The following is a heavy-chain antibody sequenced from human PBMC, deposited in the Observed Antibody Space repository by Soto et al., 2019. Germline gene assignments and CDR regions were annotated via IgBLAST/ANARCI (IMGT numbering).Heavy chain of an antibody. J-gene: IGHJ4*02. CDR1: GDSVSSNSVV. CDR3: ARDIPVDVGACHYYFDY. D-gene: IGHD2-2*01. Sequence: SQTLSLTCVVSGDSVSSNSVVWNWIRQSPSRGLEWLGRTYYRSSWSNNYAVSVKSRMTINPDTSKNQFSLQLNSVTPEDTAVYYCARDIPVDVGACHYYFDYWGQGTLVTVYS. CDR2: TYYRSSWSN. V-gene: IGHV6-1*01.